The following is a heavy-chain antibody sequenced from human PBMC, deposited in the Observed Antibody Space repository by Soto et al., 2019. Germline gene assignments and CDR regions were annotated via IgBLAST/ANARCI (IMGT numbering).Heavy chain of an antibody. Sequence: CXRLSGSSAVFSFINYDIRWFRHAPGRGLEWVSYISTGGTTIYYADSVNGRFNISRENAKNSLYLQMNSLRAEDTAVYYCARPKREYSGQDYGFDYWGHGTLVTV. V-gene: IGHV3-48*03. CDR1: VFSFINYD. D-gene: IGHD5-12*01. CDR2: ISTGGTTI. J-gene: IGHJ4*01. CDR3: ARPKREYSGQDYGFDY.